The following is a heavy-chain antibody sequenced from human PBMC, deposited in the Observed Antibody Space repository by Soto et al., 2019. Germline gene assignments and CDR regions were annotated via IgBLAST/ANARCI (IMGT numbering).Heavy chain of an antibody. CDR3: ATVPWYLLAH. CDR1: GGSISSGGYY. Sequence: SETLSLTCTVSGGSISSGGYYWSWIRQHPGKGLEWIGYIYYSGSTYYNPSLKSRVTISVDTSKNQFSLKLSSVTAEDTAVYFCATVPWYLLAHWGQGTLVTVSS. J-gene: IGHJ4*02. D-gene: IGHD1-26*01. CDR2: IYYSGST. V-gene: IGHV4-31*03.